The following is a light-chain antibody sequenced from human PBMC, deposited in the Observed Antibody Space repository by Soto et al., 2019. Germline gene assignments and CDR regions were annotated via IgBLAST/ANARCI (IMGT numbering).Light chain of an antibody. CDR3: QKYDSAPWT. CDR1: QGIGNS. J-gene: IGKJ1*01. V-gene: IGKV1-27*01. Sequence: DIQMTQSPSSLSASVGDRVSITCRASQGIGNSLAWYQQKPGRVPNLLMYTASTLLSGVPSRFSGSGSGTDFTLTISILQPEDVATYYCQKYDSAPWTFGQGTKVEIK. CDR2: TAS.